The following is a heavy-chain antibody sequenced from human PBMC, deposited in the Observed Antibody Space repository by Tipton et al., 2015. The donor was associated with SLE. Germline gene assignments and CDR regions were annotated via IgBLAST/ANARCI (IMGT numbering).Heavy chain of an antibody. CDR2: IWYDGTNE. CDR1: GFTFSSYG. CDR3: ARGPYDYIWGSYRGYFDY. V-gene: IGHV3-30*19. J-gene: IGHJ4*02. D-gene: IGHD3-16*02. Sequence: SLRLSCAASGFTFSSYGMHWVRQAPGKGLEWMAAIWYDGTNEYYADSVKGRFTISRDNSKNTLYLQMNSLRAEDTAVYYCARGPYDYIWGSYRGYFDYWGQGTLVTVSS.